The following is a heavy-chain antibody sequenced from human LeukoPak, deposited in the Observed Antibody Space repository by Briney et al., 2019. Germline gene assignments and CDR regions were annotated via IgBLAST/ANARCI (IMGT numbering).Heavy chain of an antibody. CDR2: SSGSGRST. J-gene: IGHJ4*01. D-gene: IGHD6-19*01. Sequence: GSLRLSCEASGFTFASYAMTWVRQPPGEGVAWVSTSSGSGRSTYYADSVKGRFTISRYNSRNTRYLQIDSLPAYHTAVYYCSKLGTSRAYGWSHYWGHGTLVTVSS. CDR1: GFTFASYA. CDR3: SKLGTSRAYGWSHY. V-gene: IGHV3-23*01.